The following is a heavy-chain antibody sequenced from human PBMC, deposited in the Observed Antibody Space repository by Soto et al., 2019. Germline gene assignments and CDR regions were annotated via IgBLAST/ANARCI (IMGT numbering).Heavy chain of an antibody. D-gene: IGHD6-6*01. V-gene: IGHV3-11*01. CDR2: ISSSGSST. Sequence: QVQLVESGGGLVKPGGSLRLSCAASGFTFGDYYMSWIRQAPGKGLEWVSYISSSGSSTYYVDSVRGRFTISRDNATNALDLQMDSLGAVDPAVYYCPRAAAARPAGWYGGKGTLVTVSS. CDR3: PRAAAARPAGWY. J-gene: IGHJ4*02. CDR1: GFTFGDYY.